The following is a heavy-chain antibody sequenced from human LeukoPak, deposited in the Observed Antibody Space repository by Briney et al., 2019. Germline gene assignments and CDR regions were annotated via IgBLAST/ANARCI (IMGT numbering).Heavy chain of an antibody. CDR1: GFTFSSYG. D-gene: IGHD2-15*01. Sequence: GGSLRLSCAASGFTFSSYGMHWVRQAPGKGLEWVAVISYDGSNKYYADSVKGRFTISRDNSKNTLYLQMNSLRAEDTAVYYCAKVVCSGGSCYLSDLGDNYYYYGMDVWGQGTTVTVSS. V-gene: IGHV3-30*18. CDR2: ISYDGSNK. CDR3: AKVVCSGGSCYLSDLGDNYYYYGMDV. J-gene: IGHJ6*02.